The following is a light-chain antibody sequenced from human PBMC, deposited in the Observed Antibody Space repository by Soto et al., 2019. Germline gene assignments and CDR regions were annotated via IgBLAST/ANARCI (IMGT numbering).Light chain of an antibody. Sequence: EVVLTQSPGTLSLSPGERATLSCRASQSVTNNYVAWYQQQPGQAPRLLIYDESIRAAGIPDRFSGSGYGGDCTLTISRLEPEDIAVYYCQQHGGSALGTIGGGNTVEIK. CDR2: DES. J-gene: IGKJ4*01. CDR1: QSVTNNY. V-gene: IGKV3-20*01. CDR3: QQHGGSALGT.